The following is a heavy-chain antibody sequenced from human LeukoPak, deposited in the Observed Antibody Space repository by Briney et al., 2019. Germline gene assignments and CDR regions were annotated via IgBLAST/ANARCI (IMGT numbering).Heavy chain of an antibody. CDR2: ISYDGSNK. CDR1: GFTFSSYA. Sequence: HAGGSLRLSCAASGFTFSSYAMHWVRQAPGKGLEWVAVISYDGSNKYYADSVKGRFTISRDNSKNTLYLQMNSLRAEDTAVYYCARVGVPSYSSSWYWFDPWGQGTLVTVSS. CDR3: ARVGVPSYSSSWYWFDP. V-gene: IGHV3-30*04. J-gene: IGHJ5*02. D-gene: IGHD6-13*01.